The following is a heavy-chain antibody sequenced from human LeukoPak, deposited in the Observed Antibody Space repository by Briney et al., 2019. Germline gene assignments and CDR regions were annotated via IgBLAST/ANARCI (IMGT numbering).Heavy chain of an antibody. CDR1: GYTFTTYS. J-gene: IGHJ4*02. Sequence: ASVKVSCKASGYTFTTYSITWVRQAPGQGLEWMGWISAYNGNTNYAQKFQGRVTMTTDTSTSTAYMELRSLGSDDTAVYYCARDSSGYYNFDYWGQGTLVTVSS. V-gene: IGHV1-18*01. CDR2: ISAYNGNT. CDR3: ARDSSGYYNFDY. D-gene: IGHD3-22*01.